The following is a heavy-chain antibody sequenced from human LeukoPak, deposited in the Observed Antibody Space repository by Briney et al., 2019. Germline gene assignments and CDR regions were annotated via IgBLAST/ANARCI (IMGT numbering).Heavy chain of an antibody. CDR2: IYYTGSV. V-gene: IGHV4-59*08. Sequence: SETLSLTCTVSGGSMTNYYWTWVRQYPGKGLEWFGYIYYTGSVNYNPSLKSRVPILVDSSKTHFSLNLSSVTAADTAVYYCARLAPVAHSGDYLGYFDYWGQGVLVTVSS. J-gene: IGHJ4*02. CDR1: GGSMTNYY. D-gene: IGHD4-17*01. CDR3: ARLAPVAHSGDYLGYFDY.